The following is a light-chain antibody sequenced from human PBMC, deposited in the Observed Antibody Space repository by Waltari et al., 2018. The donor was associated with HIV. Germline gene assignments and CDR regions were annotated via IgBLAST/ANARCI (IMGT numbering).Light chain of an antibody. J-gene: IGLJ3*02. Sequence: QSVLTQPPSVSGAPGQRVTISCTGSSSNIAARAHFDVHWYQQLPGTAPKLLIYGNNNRPSGVPDRFSGSKSGTSASLAITGLQAEDEAHYYCQSYDSSLSGSVFGGGTKLTVL. V-gene: IGLV1-40*01. CDR3: QSYDSSLSGSV. CDR2: GNN. CDR1: SSNIAARAHFD.